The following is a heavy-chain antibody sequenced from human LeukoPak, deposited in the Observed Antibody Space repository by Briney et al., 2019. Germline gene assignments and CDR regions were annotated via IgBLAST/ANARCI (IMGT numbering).Heavy chain of an antibody. D-gene: IGHD3-22*01. J-gene: IGHJ4*02. CDR1: GGTFSSYA. CDR2: IIPIFGTA. V-gene: IGHV1-69*01. Sequence: GSSVKVSCKASGGTFSSYAISWVRQAPGQGLEWMGGIIPIFGTANYAQKFQGRVTITADESTSTAYMEPSSLRSEDTAVYYCAREFGYYDSSGYYFDYWGQGTLVTVSS. CDR3: AREFGYYDSSGYYFDY.